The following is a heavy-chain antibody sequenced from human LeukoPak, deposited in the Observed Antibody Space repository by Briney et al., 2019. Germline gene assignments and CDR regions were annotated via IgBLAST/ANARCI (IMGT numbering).Heavy chain of an antibody. CDR1: GYTFTSYD. V-gene: IGHV1-8*01. CDR2: MNPNNGNT. CDR3: ARGGATQWLVLDFPSPLVDP. Sequence: ASVKVSCKSSGYTFTSYDINWVRQATGQGLEWMGWMNPNNGNTGYAQKFQGRVTMTRNTSISTAYMELSSLRSEDTAVYYCARGGATQWLVLDFPSPLVDPWGQGTLVTVSS. J-gene: IGHJ5*02. D-gene: IGHD6-19*01.